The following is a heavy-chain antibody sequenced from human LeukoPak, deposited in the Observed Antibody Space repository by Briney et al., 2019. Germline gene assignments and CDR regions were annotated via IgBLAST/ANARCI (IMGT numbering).Heavy chain of an antibody. J-gene: IGHJ4*02. V-gene: IGHV3-30*03. CDR3: ARDNVGATPFDY. D-gene: IGHD1-26*01. Sequence: PGRSLRLSCAASGFTFSSYGMHWVRQAPDKGLEWVAVISYDGSNTYYADSVKGRFTISRDNSKNMLYLQMNSLRAEDTAVYYCARDNVGATPFDYWGQGTLVTVSS. CDR1: GFTFSSYG. CDR2: ISYDGSNT.